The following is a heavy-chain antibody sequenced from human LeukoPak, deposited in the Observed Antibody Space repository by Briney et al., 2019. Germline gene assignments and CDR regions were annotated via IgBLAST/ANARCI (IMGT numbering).Heavy chain of an antibody. D-gene: IGHD6-19*01. CDR1: GLPFDKHG. CDR2: ITWNGGST. V-gene: IGHV3-20*04. J-gene: IGHJ4*02. CDR3: ARDEPVAGVELDQ. Sequence: PGGSLRLSCAASGLPFDKHGMAGVRQAPGKGLEWVSGITWNGGSTAYADSVKGRFTISRDNAKNSLYLQMNTLRAEDTALYYCARDEPVAGVELDQWGQGTLVTVSS.